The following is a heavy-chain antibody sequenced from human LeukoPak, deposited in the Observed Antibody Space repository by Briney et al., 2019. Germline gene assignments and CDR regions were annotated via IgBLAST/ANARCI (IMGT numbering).Heavy chain of an antibody. V-gene: IGHV4-39*07. CDR3: ARDGYYYDSSGYSGSDNWFDP. CDR2: IYYSGST. D-gene: IGHD3-22*01. J-gene: IGHJ5*02. Sequence: SETLSLTCTVSGGSISSSSYYWGWIRQPPGKGLEWIGSIYYSGSTYYNPSLKSRVTISVDTSKNQFSLKLSSVTAADTAVCYCARDGYYYDSSGYSGSDNWFDPWGQGTLVTVSS. CDR1: GGSISSSSYY.